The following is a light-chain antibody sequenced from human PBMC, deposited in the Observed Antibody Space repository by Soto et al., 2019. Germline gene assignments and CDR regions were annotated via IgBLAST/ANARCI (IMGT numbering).Light chain of an antibody. J-gene: IGKJ1*01. V-gene: IGKV3-15*01. CDR1: QSVSSY. Sequence: EIVMTQSPATLSVSPGERATLSCRASQSVSSYLAWYQQKPGQAPRLLIYGASTRATGIPARFSGSGSGTEFTLTISSLHSEDFAVYYCQQYANWPPWTFGQGTKVEIK. CDR3: QQYANWPPWT. CDR2: GAS.